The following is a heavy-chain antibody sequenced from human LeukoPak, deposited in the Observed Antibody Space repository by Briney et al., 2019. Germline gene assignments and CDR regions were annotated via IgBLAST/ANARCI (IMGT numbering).Heavy chain of an antibody. CDR3: ARCYYDGWFDP. D-gene: IGHD3-22*01. CDR1: GGPISGYY. J-gene: IGHJ5*02. Sequence: PSETLSLTCIVSGGPISGYYWNWIRQPPGKGLEWIGHVSNSGITNYNPSLKSRVAISVDTSKDQFSLKLSSVTAADTAVYYCARCYYDGWFDPWGQGTLVTVSS. V-gene: IGHV4-59*01. CDR2: VSNSGIT.